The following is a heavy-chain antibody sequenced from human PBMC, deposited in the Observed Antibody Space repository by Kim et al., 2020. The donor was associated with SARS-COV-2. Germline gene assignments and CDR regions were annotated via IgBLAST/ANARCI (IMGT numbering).Heavy chain of an antibody. D-gene: IGHD2-21*02. Sequence: GGSLRLSCAASGFTFSSYAMSWVRQAPGKGLDWVSMIGESEGNFFTSSADSVKGRFIISRDKSTNTLYLQMNKLRSEDTAVYYCAKGGGGDHGYWGQGTLVTVSP. J-gene: IGHJ4*02. CDR1: GFTFSSYA. CDR3: AKGGGGDHGY. V-gene: IGHV3-23*01. CDR2: IGESEGNFFT.